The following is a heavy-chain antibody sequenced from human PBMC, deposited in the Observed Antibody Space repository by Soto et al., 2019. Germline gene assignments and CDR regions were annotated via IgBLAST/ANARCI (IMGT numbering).Heavy chain of an antibody. CDR1: GDSVSSNSAA. Sequence: SQTLSLTCAISGDSVSSNSAAWNWIRQSPSRGLEWLGRTYYRSKWYNDYAVSVKSRITINPDTSRNQFSLKLSSVTAADTAVYYCARELVYGYSYGTDWGQGTLVTVSS. CDR2: TYYRSKWYN. D-gene: IGHD5-18*01. CDR3: ARELVYGYSYGTD. J-gene: IGHJ4*02. V-gene: IGHV6-1*01.